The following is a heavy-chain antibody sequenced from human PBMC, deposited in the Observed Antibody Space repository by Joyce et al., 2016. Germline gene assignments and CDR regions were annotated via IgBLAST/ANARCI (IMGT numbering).Heavy chain of an antibody. J-gene: IGHJ4*02. CDR3: ARGDLLD. V-gene: IGHV1-2*06. D-gene: IGHD2-8*02. Sequence: QVQVVQSGAEVKKPGASVKVSCRASGSPFTDYSIHWVRQAPGQGLGCMGRINPKSGDTNYAQNFQGRVTMTRHTSINTAYMGLSSLRSDDTAVYYCARGDLLDWGQGTLVTVSS. CDR2: INPKSGDT. CDR1: GSPFTDYS.